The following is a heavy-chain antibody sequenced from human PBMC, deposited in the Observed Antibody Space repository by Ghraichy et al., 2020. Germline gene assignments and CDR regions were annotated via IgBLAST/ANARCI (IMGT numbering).Heavy chain of an antibody. CDR2: IHPDGRDT. CDR3: ARDTYYGGNLDAFDI. Sequence: GGSLRLSCAASGFTLSSHWMHWVRQAPGKGLVWVSRIHPDGRDTSYADSVKGRFSISRDNAEKMLYLQMNSLRAEDTAVYYCARDTYYGGNLDAFDIWGQGTMVNVSS. J-gene: IGHJ3*02. V-gene: IGHV3-74*01. CDR1: GFTLSSHW. D-gene: IGHD4-23*01.